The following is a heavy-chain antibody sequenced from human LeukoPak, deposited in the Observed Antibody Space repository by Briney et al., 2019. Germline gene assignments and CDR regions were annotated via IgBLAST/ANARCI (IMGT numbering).Heavy chain of an antibody. D-gene: IGHD2-2*01. CDR1: GYTFTSYY. V-gene: IGHV1-46*01. CDR2: INPSGGST. J-gene: IGHJ4*02. Sequence: GASVKVSCRASGYTFTSYYMHWVRQAPGQGLEWMGIINPSGGSTSYAQKFQGRVTMTRDTSTSTVYMELSSLRSEGTAVYYCARAASYCSSTSCPLGYWGQGTLVTVSS. CDR3: ARAASYCSSTSCPLGY.